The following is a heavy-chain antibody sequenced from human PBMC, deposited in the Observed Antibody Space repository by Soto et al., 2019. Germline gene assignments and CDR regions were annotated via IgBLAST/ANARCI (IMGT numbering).Heavy chain of an antibody. V-gene: IGHV1-8*01. CDR1: GYTFTTYD. J-gene: IGHJ3*02. Sequence: ASVKVSCKASGYTFTTYDVTWVRQAAGQGFEWMGWMTPNSGATGYAQKFQGRVTMTRDTSTNTAYMELTSLTSDDTAVYYCASHTNIYAFDIWGQGTMVTVSS. CDR2: MTPNSGAT. D-gene: IGHD2-2*01. CDR3: ASHTNIYAFDI.